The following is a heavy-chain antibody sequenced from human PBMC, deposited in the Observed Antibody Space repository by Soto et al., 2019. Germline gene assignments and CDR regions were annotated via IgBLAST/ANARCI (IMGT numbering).Heavy chain of an antibody. J-gene: IGHJ4*02. V-gene: IGHV5-51*01. CDR3: ARHQRDDASRKIDC. CDR1: GYSFTSNW. Sequence: PGESLKISCQGSGYSFTSNWIGWVRQMPGKGLEWMGIINPNDSQIKYSPSFQGQVTISVDTSIDTAYLQWSSLEASDTAMYYCARHQRDDASRKIDCWGQGTLVTVSS. CDR2: INPNDSQI. D-gene: IGHD3-16*01.